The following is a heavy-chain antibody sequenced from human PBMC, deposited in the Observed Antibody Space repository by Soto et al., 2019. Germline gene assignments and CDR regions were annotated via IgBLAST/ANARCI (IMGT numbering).Heavy chain of an antibody. D-gene: IGHD5-12*01. V-gene: IGHV3-33*01. CDR2: ISNDENIK. J-gene: IGHJ4*02. Sequence: GGSLRLSCVASGFNFGNFGMHWARQAPGKGLEWLTVISNDENIKQDSVRGRFAIARDNSKNTLYLHLTSLRAEDTAIYYYARGLRGVLDYWGQGTLVTVSS. CDR1: GFNFGNFG. CDR3: ARGLRGVLDY.